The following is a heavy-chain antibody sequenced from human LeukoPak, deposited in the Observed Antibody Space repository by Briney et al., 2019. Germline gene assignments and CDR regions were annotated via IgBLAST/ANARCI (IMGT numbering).Heavy chain of an antibody. CDR1: GGSFSGYY. CDR2: INHSGST. V-gene: IGHV4-34*01. J-gene: IGHJ4*02. Sequence: SETLSLTCAVYGGSFSGYYWGWIRQPPGKGLEWIGEINHSGSTNYNPSLKSRVTISVGTSKNQFSLKLSSVTAADTAVYYCATTLRWKMRLQVEYWGQGTLVAVSS. CDR3: ATTLRWKMRLQVEY. D-gene: IGHD5-24*01.